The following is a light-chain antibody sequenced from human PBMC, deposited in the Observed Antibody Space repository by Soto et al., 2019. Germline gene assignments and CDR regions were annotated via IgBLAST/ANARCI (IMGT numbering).Light chain of an antibody. CDR1: SGHSSYA. CDR3: QTWVTGIYV. CDR2: LNSDGSH. Sequence: QLVLTQSPSASASLGASVKHTCTLSSGHSSYAIAWHQQQPEKGPRYLMKLNSDGSHSKGDGIPDRFSGSSSGAERYLTISSLQSEDEADYYCQTWVTGIYVFGTGTKVTVL. J-gene: IGLJ1*01. V-gene: IGLV4-69*01.